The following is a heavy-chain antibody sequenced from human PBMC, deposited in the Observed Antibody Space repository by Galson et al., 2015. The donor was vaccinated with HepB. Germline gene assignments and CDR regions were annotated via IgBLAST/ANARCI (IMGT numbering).Heavy chain of an antibody. CDR1: GFTFSNYG. J-gene: IGHJ4*02. V-gene: IGHV3-30*18. Sequence: SLRLSCAASGFTFSNYGMHWVRQAPGKGLEWVAVISYDGSNKYYADSVKGRFTISRDNSKNTLYLQMNSLRAEDTALYYCAKDPYLYSALAGTMAGFDYWCQGTLATVSS. D-gene: IGHD6-19*01. CDR2: ISYDGSNK. CDR3: AKDPYLYSALAGTMAGFDY.